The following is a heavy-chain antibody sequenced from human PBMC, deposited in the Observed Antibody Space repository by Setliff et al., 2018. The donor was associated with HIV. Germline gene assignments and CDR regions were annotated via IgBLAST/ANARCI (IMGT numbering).Heavy chain of an antibody. CDR3: VRGAFGESDY. Sequence: PGGSLRLSCATSGFNVSTNYMSWVRQAPGRGLEWVANIKQDGSEKYYVDSVKGRFTISRDNAKNSLYLQMNNLRAEDTAFYYCVRGAFGESDYWGRGTLVTVSS. J-gene: IGHJ4*02. CDR1: GFNVSTNY. V-gene: IGHV3-7*03. CDR2: IKQDGSEK. D-gene: IGHD3-10*01.